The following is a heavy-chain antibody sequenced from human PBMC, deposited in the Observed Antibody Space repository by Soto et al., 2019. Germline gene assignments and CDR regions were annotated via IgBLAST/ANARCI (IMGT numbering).Heavy chain of an antibody. D-gene: IGHD4-17*01. CDR2: ISSSSSTI. V-gene: IGHV3-48*02. CDR3: ARDPDGDYWYFDL. CDR1: GFTFSSYI. J-gene: IGHJ2*01. Sequence: GGSLRLSFASSGFTFSSYIMNLVRQAPGKGLEWVSYISSSSSTIYYADSVKGRFTISRDNAKNSLYLQMNSLRDEDTAVYYCARDPDGDYWYFDLWGRGTLVTVSS.